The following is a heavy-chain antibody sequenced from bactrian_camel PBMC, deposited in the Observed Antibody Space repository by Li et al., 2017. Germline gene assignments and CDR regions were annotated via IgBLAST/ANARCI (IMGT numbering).Heavy chain of an antibody. CDR1: GFTFTNYW. Sequence: QLVESGEGLVTPGQSLRLSCAASGFTFTNYWMHWVRQGPGKGLEWVSSSSSGALSLVYADSVKGRFTISQDNAKKTVYLQMNSLKPEDTAMYYCARGPRVRSGGYCYLESAPYNYWGQGTQVTVS. J-gene: IGHJ4*01. CDR2: SSSGALSL. D-gene: IGHD1*01. V-gene: IGHV3S25*01. CDR3: ARGPRVRSGGYCYLESAPYNY.